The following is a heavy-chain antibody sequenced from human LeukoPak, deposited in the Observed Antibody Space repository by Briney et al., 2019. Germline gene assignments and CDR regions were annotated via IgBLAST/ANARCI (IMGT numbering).Heavy chain of an antibody. Sequence: SETLSLTCTVSGDSISSSSSYWGWIRQPPGEGLEWIGSIYYSGSTYYNTSLKSRVTISVDTSKNQFSLRLNSVTAADTAVYFCARVAVTTPGYNWFDPWGQGTLVTVSS. CDR1: GDSISSSSSY. J-gene: IGHJ5*02. V-gene: IGHV4-39*01. CDR2: IYYSGST. CDR3: ARVAVTTPGYNWFDP. D-gene: IGHD1-14*01.